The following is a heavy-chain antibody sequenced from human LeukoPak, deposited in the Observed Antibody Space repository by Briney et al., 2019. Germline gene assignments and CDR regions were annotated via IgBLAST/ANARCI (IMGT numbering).Heavy chain of an antibody. CDR3: ARDLEAVAGGHHGMDV. V-gene: IGHV3-53*01. D-gene: IGHD6-19*01. Sequence: GGSLRLSCAASGFTVSSNYMSWVRQAPGKGLEWVSVIYSGGSTYYADSVKGRFTISRDNSKNTLYLQMNSLRAEDTAVYYCARDLEAVAGGHHGMDVWGQGTTVTVSS. CDR1: GFTVSSNY. J-gene: IGHJ6*02. CDR2: IYSGGST.